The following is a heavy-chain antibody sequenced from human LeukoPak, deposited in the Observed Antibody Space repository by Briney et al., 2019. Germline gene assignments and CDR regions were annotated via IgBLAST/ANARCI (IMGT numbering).Heavy chain of an antibody. CDR2: IWYDGSNK. CDR3: AKSIYGGGGYSYGFEY. V-gene: IGHV3-33*06. J-gene: IGHJ4*02. D-gene: IGHD5-18*01. CDR1: GFTFSSYG. Sequence: GRSLRLSCAASGFTFSSYGMHWVRQAPGKGLEWVAVIWYDGSNKYYADSVKGRFTISRDNSKNTLYLQMNSLRAEDTAVYYCAKSIYGGGGYSYGFEYWGQGTLVTVSS.